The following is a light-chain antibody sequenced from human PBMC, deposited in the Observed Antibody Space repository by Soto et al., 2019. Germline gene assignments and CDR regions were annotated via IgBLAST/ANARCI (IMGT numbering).Light chain of an antibody. CDR2: EVS. V-gene: IGLV2-14*01. CDR3: ASYTSSSSYV. J-gene: IGLJ1*01. CDR1: DVGSYNY. Sequence: QSVLTQPASVSGSPGQTITISCSDVGSYNYVSWYQQHPGKAPKLMIYEVSNRPSGVSNRFSGSKSGNTASLTISGLQAEDEADYYCASYTSSSSYVFGTGTKV.